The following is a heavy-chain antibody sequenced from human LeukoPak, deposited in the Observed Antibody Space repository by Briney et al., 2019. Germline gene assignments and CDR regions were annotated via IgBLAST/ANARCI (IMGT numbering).Heavy chain of an antibody. Sequence: GGSLRLSCAASGFTFGDYYMSWIRQAPGKGLEWVSYISSSGSTIYYADSVKGRFTISRDNAKNSLYLQMNSLRAEDTAVYYCARKLGYCSGGSCEGDYWGQGTLVTVSS. V-gene: IGHV3-11*01. CDR1: GFTFGDYY. CDR3: ARKLGYCSGGSCEGDY. CDR2: ISSSGSTI. J-gene: IGHJ4*02. D-gene: IGHD2-15*01.